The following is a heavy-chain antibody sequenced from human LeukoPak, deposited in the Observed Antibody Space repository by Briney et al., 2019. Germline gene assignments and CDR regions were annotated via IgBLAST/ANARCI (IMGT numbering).Heavy chain of an antibody. V-gene: IGHV4-59*01. CDR1: GGSISSYY. D-gene: IGHD3-10*01. CDR2: IYYSGST. J-gene: IGHJ6*02. Sequence: SETLSLTCTVSGGSISSYYWSWIRQPPGKGLEWIGYIYYSGSTNYNPSLKSRVTISVDTSKNQFSLKLSSVTAADTAVYYCARGTAGYYYGMDVWGQGTTVTVSS. CDR3: ARGTAGYYYGMDV.